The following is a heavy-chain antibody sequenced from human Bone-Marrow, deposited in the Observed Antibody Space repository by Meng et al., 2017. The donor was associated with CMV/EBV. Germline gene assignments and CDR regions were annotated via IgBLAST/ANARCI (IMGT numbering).Heavy chain of an antibody. D-gene: IGHD3-16*01. Sequence: ETLSLTCAASGFTFSSYEMNWVRQAPGKGLEWVSSISSSSSYIYYADSVKGRFTISRDNAKNSLYLQMNSLRAEDTAVYYCARVGPPVAFDIWGQGTMVTVSS. V-gene: IGHV3-21*01. J-gene: IGHJ3*02. CDR1: GFTFSSYE. CDR3: ARVGPPVAFDI. CDR2: ISSSSSYI.